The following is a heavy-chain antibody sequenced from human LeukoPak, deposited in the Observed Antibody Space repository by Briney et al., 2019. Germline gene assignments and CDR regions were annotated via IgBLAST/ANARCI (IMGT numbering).Heavy chain of an antibody. CDR1: EYMFTVYY. D-gene: IGHD5-24*01. J-gene: IGHJ4*02. V-gene: IGHV1-46*01. CDR2: INPRGGST. CDR3: ANTRDGYNGNYFDD. Sequence: ASVKVSCKASEYMFTVYYLHWVRQAPGQGLEWLGKINPRGGSTSYAQKFQGRVTMTRDTSTSTVYMELSSLRSEDTAVYYCANTRDGYNGNYFDDWGQGTLVTVSS.